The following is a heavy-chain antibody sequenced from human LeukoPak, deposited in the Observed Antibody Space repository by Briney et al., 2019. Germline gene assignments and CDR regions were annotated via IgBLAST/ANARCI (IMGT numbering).Heavy chain of an antibody. Sequence: GGSLRLSCAASGFTVITNDISWVRQAPGKWLEWVSVLYRDGNTKYADYVQGRFTISRDNSKNTLYLEMNSLSPDDTAVYYCARGVEPLAANTLAYWGQGTLVTVSS. V-gene: IGHV3-53*01. CDR3: ARGVEPLAANTLAY. D-gene: IGHD1-14*01. CDR1: GFTVITND. CDR2: LYRDGNT. J-gene: IGHJ4*02.